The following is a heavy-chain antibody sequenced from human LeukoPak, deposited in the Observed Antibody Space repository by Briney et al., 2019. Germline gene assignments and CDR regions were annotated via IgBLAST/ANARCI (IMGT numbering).Heavy chain of an antibody. V-gene: IGHV4-59*01. CDR2: IYYSGST. CDR1: GGSISSYY. D-gene: IGHD2-8*01. J-gene: IGHJ4*02. CDR3: ARARNGAFPDY. Sequence: SETLSLTCTVSGGSISSYYWSWIRQPPGKGLEWIGYIYYSGSTNYNPSLKSRVTISEDTSKNQFSLKLSSVTAADTAVYYCARARNGAFPDYWGQGTLVTVSS.